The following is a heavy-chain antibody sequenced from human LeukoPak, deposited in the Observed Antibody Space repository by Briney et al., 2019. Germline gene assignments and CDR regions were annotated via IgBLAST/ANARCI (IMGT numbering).Heavy chain of an antibody. V-gene: IGHV4-59*08. CDR3: ARQHYYESFFDY. Sequence: SETLSLTCTVSGGSISSYYWSWIRQPPGKGLEWIGYISYSGSTYYSPSLKSRVSISVDTSKNQFSLKVTSVTAADTAVYFCARQHYYESFFDYWGQGILVTVSS. D-gene: IGHD3-22*01. J-gene: IGHJ4*02. CDR1: GGSISSYY. CDR2: ISYSGST.